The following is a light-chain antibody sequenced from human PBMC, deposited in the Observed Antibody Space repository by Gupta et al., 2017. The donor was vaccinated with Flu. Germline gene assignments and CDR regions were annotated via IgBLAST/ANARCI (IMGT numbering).Light chain of an antibody. V-gene: IGKV3-11*01. CDR2: EAS. CDR3: QQRGTGLT. CDR1: HSVSNF. Sequence: GERATLSCTARHSVSNFVGWHQQKARQAPMLLSYEASSRATGTPARCSGRCAGTDSILTSSRLAHDEFVFYYRQQRGTGLTFGHGTKVEIK. J-gene: IGKJ1*01.